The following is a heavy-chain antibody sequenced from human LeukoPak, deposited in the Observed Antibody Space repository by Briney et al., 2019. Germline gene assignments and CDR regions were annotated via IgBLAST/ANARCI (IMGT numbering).Heavy chain of an antibody. J-gene: IGHJ3*02. CDR3: ARGAVVISRNDAFDI. Sequence: ASVKVSCKASGYTFTGYYMHWVRQAPGQGVEWVGWINPNSGGTNYAQKFQGRVTMTRDTSISTAYMELSRLRSDDTAVYYCARGAVVISRNDAFDIWGQGTMVTVSS. CDR1: GYTFTGYY. V-gene: IGHV1-2*02. CDR2: INPNSGGT. D-gene: IGHD3-22*01.